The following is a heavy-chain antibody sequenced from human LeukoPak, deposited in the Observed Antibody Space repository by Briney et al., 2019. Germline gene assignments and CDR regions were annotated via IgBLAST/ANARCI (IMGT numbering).Heavy chain of an antibody. V-gene: IGHV4-59*12. D-gene: IGHD4-11*01. CDR2: IYYRGNT. CDR3: ASPVKGY. Sequence: SETLSLTCTVSGGSISSFYWSWIRQPPGKGLEWIGYIYYRGNTQYNPSLKSRVTMSLDTSKNQFSLKLSSVTAADTAVYYCASPVKGYWGQGTLVTVSS. J-gene: IGHJ4*02. CDR1: GGSISSFY.